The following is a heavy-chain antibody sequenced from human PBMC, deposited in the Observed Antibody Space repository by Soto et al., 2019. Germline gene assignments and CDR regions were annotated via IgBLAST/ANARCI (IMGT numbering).Heavy chain of an antibody. D-gene: IGHD2-2*02. V-gene: IGHV3-53*01. Sequence: PGGSLRLSCAASGFSVSNKYMNWVRQAPGRGLEWVSVIYSGGGTYYADSVKGRFTISRDNAKNSLYLQMNSLRAEDTAVYYCARDPPGYCSSTSCYTFDYWGQGTLVTVSS. J-gene: IGHJ4*02. CDR2: IYSGGGT. CDR1: GFSVSNKY. CDR3: ARDPPGYCSSTSCYTFDY.